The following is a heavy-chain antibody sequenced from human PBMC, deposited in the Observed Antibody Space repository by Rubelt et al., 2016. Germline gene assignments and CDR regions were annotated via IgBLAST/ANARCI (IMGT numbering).Heavy chain of an antibody. CDR3: TTDRYYYDSSGFPWFDP. V-gene: IGHV3-15*01. CDR1: GFTFSNAW. J-gene: IGHJ5*02. D-gene: IGHD3-22*01. CDR2: IKSKTDGGTT. Sequence: SLRLSRAASGFTFSNAWMSWVRQAPGKGPEWVGRIKSKTDGGTTDYAAPVKGRFTISRDDSKNTLYLQMNSLKTEDTAVYYCTTDRYYYDSSGFPWFDPWGQGTLVTVSS.